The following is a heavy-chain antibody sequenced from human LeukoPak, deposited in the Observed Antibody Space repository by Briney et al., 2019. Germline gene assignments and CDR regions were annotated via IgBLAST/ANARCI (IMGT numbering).Heavy chain of an antibody. CDR3: ARARGPFDF. V-gene: IGHV4-38-2*02. D-gene: IGHD3-10*01. CDR1: GYSISSSYY. J-gene: IGHJ4*02. Sequence: PSETLSLTCTVSGYSISSSYYWGWLRQPPGKGLEWIGSIYHSGIAYYNLSLKSRVTISVDTSKNQFSLRLSSVTAADTAVYYCARARGPFDFWGQGILVTVSS. CDR2: IYHSGIA.